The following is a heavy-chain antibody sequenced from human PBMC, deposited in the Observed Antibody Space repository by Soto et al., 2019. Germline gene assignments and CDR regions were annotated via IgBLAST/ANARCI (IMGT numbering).Heavy chain of an antibody. CDR1: GGSISSGDYY. Sequence: SETLSLTCTVSGGSISSGDYYWSWIRQPPGKGLEWIGYIYYSGSTYYNPSLKSRVTISVDTSKNQFSLKLSSVTAADTAVYYCARERRAMVRGVIYYYYGMDVWGQGTTVTVSS. CDR3: ARERRAMVRGVIYYYYGMDV. CDR2: IYYSGST. V-gene: IGHV4-30-4*01. J-gene: IGHJ6*02. D-gene: IGHD3-10*01.